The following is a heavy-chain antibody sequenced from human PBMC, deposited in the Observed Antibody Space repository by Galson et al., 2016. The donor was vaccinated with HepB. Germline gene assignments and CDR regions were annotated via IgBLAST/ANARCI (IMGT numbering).Heavy chain of an antibody. J-gene: IGHJ6*02. CDR2: ISAASGDT. D-gene: IGHD3-16*02. CDR3: ARDLIGNMDG. Sequence: SVKVSCKASGYTFSTYDMHWVRQSPGQRLEWMGYISAASGDTKYSQSFQGRVTLTRDTSATTPYRELTSLTSEDTAVYYCARDLIGNMDGWGQGTTVAGSS. CDR1: GYTFSTYD. V-gene: IGHV1-3*01.